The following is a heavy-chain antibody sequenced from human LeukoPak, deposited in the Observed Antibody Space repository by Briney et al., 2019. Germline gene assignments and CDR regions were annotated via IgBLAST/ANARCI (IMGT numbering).Heavy chain of an antibody. CDR2: IYYSGST. J-gene: IGHJ4*02. CDR3: ASHGYSS. Sequence: TSETLSLTCTVSGGSISSSSYYWGWIRQPPGKGLEWIGSIYYSGSTYYNPSLKSRVTISVDTSKNQFSLKLSSVTAADTAVYYWASHGYSSWGQGTLVTVSS. CDR1: GGSISSSSYY. V-gene: IGHV4-39*01. D-gene: IGHD6-13*01.